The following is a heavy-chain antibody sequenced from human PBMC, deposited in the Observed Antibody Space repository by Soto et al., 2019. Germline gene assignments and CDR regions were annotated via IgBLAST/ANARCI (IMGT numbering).Heavy chain of an antibody. J-gene: IGHJ6*02. CDR1: GYTFTSYG. CDR2: ISAYNGNT. Sequence: QVQLVQSGAEVKKPGASVKVSCKASGYTFTSYGISWVRQAPGQGLEWMGWISAYNGNTNYAQKLQGRVTIXXNXSRXTAYMERRSLRSDDTAVYYCARWSGDYGSYYGMDVWGQGTTVTVS. D-gene: IGHD4-17*01. CDR3: ARWSGDYGSYYGMDV. V-gene: IGHV1-18*01.